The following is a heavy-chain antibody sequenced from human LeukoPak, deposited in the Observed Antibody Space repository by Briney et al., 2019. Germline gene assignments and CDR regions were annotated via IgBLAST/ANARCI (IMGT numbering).Heavy chain of an antibody. CDR1: GYTFTGYF. CDR3: ARARSGTNDY. Sequence: APVKVSCKASGYTFTGYFMHWVRQAPGQGLEWMGRINPNSGGTNYAQKFQGRVNMTRDTFISTAYMELSRLRSDDTAVYYCARARSGTNDYWGQGTLVTVSS. J-gene: IGHJ4*02. D-gene: IGHD3-10*01. V-gene: IGHV1-2*06. CDR2: INPNSGGT.